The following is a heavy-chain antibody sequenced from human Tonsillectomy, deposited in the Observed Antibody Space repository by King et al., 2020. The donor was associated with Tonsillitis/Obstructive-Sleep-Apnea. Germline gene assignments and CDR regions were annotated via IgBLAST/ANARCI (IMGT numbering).Heavy chain of an antibody. CDR3: ARDTPSDRVFDY. V-gene: IGHV1-46*01. Sequence: VQLVESGAEVMKPGASVKVSCKASGYTFTRYYMHWVRQAPGQRLEWMGIINPSSGVTTYAQKFQGRVTLTRDTSTSTVYMELSSLRSEDTAVYYCARDTPSDRVFDYWGQGTLVAVSS. D-gene: IGHD2-2*01. CDR1: GYTFTRYY. J-gene: IGHJ4*02. CDR2: INPSSGVT.